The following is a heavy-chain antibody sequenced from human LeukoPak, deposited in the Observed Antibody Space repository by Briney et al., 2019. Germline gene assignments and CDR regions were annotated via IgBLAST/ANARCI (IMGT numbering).Heavy chain of an antibody. D-gene: IGHD3-10*01. CDR3: AKRGVVIRVILVGFHKEAYYFDS. Sequence: GGSLRLFCAVSGITLSNYGMSWVRQAPGKGLEWVAGISGSGGSTYYADSVKGRFTISRDNPKNTLYLQMNSLRAEDTAVYFCAKRGVVIRVILVGFHKEAYYFDSWGQGALVTVSS. CDR1: GITLSNYG. CDR2: ISGSGGST. J-gene: IGHJ4*02. V-gene: IGHV3-23*01.